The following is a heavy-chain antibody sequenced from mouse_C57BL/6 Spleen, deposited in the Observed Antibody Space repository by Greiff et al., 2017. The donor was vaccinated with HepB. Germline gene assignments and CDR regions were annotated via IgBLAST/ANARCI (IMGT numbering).Heavy chain of an antibody. J-gene: IGHJ1*03. CDR3: ARYFDV. CDR1: GYSITSGYY. V-gene: IGHV3-6*01. Sequence: EESGPGLVKPSQSLSLTCSVTGYSITSGYYWNWIRQFPGNKLEWMGYISYDGSNNYNPSLKNRISITRDTSKNQFFLKLNSVTTEDTATYYCARYFDVWGTGTTVTVSS. CDR2: ISYDGSN.